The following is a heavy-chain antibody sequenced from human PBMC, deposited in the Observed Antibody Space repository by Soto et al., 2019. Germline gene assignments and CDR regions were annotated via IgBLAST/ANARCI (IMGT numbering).Heavy chain of an antibody. CDR3: ARQRDRYSSSSPYYYYGMDV. D-gene: IGHD6-6*01. CDR1: GYSFTSYW. Sequence: GESLKISCKGSGYSFTSYWIGWVRQMPGKGLEWMGIIYPGDSDTRYSPSFQSQVTISADKSISTAYLQWSSLKASDTAMYYCARQRDRYSSSSPYYYYGMDVWGQGTTVTVSS. V-gene: IGHV5-51*01. CDR2: IYPGDSDT. J-gene: IGHJ6*02.